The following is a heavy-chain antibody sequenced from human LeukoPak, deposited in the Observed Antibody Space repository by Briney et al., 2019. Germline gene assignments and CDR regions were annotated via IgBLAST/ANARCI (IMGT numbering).Heavy chain of an antibody. J-gene: IGHJ3*02. CDR2: ISGSGGST. D-gene: IGHD2-2*01. Sequence: GGSLRLSCAASGFTFVNYAMSWVRQAPGKGLEWVSTISGSGGSTYYADSVEGRFTISRDNSKNTLHLQMNSLRADDTAVYYCGKDLVDAFDIWGQGTMVTVSS. CDR3: GKDLVDAFDI. CDR1: GFTFVNYA. V-gene: IGHV3-23*01.